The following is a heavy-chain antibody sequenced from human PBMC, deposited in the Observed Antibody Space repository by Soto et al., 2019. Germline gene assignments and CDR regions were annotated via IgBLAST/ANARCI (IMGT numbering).Heavy chain of an antibody. CDR2: IYYRGNT. Sequence: SETLSLTCTVSGGSITSYYWSWIRQPPGKGLEWIGYIYYRGNTYYNPSLKSRVTISIDASNNQFSLNLSSVTAADTAVYYCARGRTTNPSLGIGYWGQGTLVTVS. CDR1: GGSITSYY. D-gene: IGHD1-1*01. V-gene: IGHV4-59*01. J-gene: IGHJ4*02. CDR3: ARGRTTNPSLGIGY.